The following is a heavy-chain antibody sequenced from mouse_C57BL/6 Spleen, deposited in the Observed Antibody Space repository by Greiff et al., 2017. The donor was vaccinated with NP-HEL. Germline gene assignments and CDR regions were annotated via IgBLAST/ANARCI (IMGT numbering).Heavy chain of an antibody. CDR1: GYTFTSYG. V-gene: IGHV1-81*01. Sequence: VQLRQSGAELARPGASVKLSCKASGYTFTSYGISWVKQRTGQGLEWIGEIYPRSGNTYYNEKFKGKATLTADKSSSTAYMELRSLTSEDSAVYFCAKGGDGSSSYYAMDYWGQGTSVTVSS. CDR3: AKGGDGSSSYYAMDY. J-gene: IGHJ4*01. D-gene: IGHD1-1*01. CDR2: IYPRSGNT.